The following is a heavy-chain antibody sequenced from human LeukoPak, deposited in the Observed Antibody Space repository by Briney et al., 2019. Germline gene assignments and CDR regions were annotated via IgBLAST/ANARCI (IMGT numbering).Heavy chain of an antibody. CDR1: GYTFTSYG. CDR3: ARGPERVIKVLRFLEWLLKEMDV. V-gene: IGHV1-18*01. CDR2: ISAYNGNT. D-gene: IGHD3-3*01. Sequence: GASVKVSCKASGYTFTSYGISWVRQAPGQGLEWMGWISAYNGNTNYAQKLQGRVTMTRNTSISTAYMELSSLRSEDTAVYYCARGPERVIKVLRFLEWLLKEMDVWGQGTTVTVSS. J-gene: IGHJ6*02.